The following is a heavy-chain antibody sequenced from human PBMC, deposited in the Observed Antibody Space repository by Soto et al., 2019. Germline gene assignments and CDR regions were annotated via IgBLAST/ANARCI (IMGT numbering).Heavy chain of an antibody. D-gene: IGHD6-19*01. CDR2: ISYDGSNK. CDR3: VKDGSSGWPYYYGLDV. V-gene: IGHV3-30*18. Sequence: QVQLVESGGGVVQPGRSLRLSCAASGFTFSSYGMHWVRQAPGKGLEWVVVISYDGSNKYYADSVKGRFTIARDNYKNTLFLNMSILRAEDTAVYYCVKDGSSGWPYYYGLDVWGQGTSVTVSS. CDR1: GFTFSSYG. J-gene: IGHJ6*02.